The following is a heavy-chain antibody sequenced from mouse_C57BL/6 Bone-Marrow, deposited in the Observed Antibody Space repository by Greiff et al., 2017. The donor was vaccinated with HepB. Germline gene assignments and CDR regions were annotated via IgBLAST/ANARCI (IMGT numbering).Heavy chain of an antibody. CDR2: IDPANGNT. CDR3: ARYYYGNLYYFDY. Sequence: VHVKQSVAELVRPGASVKLSCTASGFNIQNTYMHWVKQRPEQGLEWIGRIDPANGNTKYAPKFQGKATITADTSSNTAYLQLSSLTSEDTAIYYCARYYYGNLYYFDYWGQGTTLTVSS. CDR1: GFNIQNTY. J-gene: IGHJ2*01. V-gene: IGHV14-3*01. D-gene: IGHD1-1*01.